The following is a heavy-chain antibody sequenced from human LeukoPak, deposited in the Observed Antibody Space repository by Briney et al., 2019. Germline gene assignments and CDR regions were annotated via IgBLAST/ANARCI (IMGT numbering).Heavy chain of an antibody. J-gene: IGHJ3*02. CDR2: IIPIFGTA. D-gene: IGHD3-16*01. V-gene: IGHV1-69*06. CDR3: AAYRRGTPGAFDI. CDR1: GGTLSNYA. Sequence: GSSVKVSCKASGGTLSNYAISWVRQAPGQGLEWMGGIIPIFGTANYAQKFQDRVTITADKSTSTAYMEMSSLRSEDTALFYCAAYRRGTPGAFDIWGQGTMVIVSS.